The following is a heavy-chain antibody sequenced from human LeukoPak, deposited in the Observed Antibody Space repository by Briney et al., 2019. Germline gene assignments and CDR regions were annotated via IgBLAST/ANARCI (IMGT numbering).Heavy chain of an antibody. J-gene: IGHJ4*02. D-gene: IGHD3-16*01. V-gene: IGHV3-53*01. CDR2: IYDSGTI. CDR3: ASHWGGY. CDR1: GXTVSTNY. Sequence: LRLSXAASGXTVSTNYMSWVRQAPGKGLEWVSIIYDSGTIHYADSVKGRFTISRDNLKNTLYLQMNSQRAEDTAVYYCASHWGGYWGQGTLVTVSS.